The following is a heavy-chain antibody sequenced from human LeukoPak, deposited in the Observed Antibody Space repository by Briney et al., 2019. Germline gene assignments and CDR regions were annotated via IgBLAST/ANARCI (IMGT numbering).Heavy chain of an antibody. CDR1: GYSFTSYW. V-gene: IGHV5-51*01. Sequence: GESLKISCKGSGYSFTSYWIGWVRPMPGKGLEWMGIIYPGDSDTRYSPSFQGQVTISADKSISTAYLQWSSLKASDTAMYYCARRASHYYDSSGYYWDAFDIWGQGTMVTVSS. D-gene: IGHD3-22*01. J-gene: IGHJ3*02. CDR2: IYPGDSDT. CDR3: ARRASHYYDSSGYYWDAFDI.